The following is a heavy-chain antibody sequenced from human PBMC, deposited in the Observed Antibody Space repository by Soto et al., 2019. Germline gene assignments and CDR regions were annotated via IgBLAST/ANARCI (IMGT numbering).Heavy chain of an antibody. V-gene: IGHV3-48*03. CDR3: ARERRRADSSGYYHYGMDV. D-gene: IGHD3-22*01. J-gene: IGHJ6*02. CDR1: GFTFSSYG. Sequence: GGSRRRSWAASGFTFSSYGMNWVRQAPGKGLEWVSYISSSGSTIYYADSVKGRFTISRDNAKNSLYLQMNSLRAEDTAVYYCARERRRADSSGYYHYGMDVWGQGTTVTVSS. CDR2: ISSSGSTI.